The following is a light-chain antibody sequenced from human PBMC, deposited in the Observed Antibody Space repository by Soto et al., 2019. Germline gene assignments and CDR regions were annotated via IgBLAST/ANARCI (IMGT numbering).Light chain of an antibody. CDR1: QDIGNY. Sequence: DIQMTQSPSSLSASVGDRVSITCQASQDIGNYLNWYQQIPGKAPKLLIFDASNLESGVPSRFSGSGSGTAFTFTISSLQPEDIATYYCPQYETLPITFGQGTRLEIK. J-gene: IGKJ5*01. CDR3: PQYETLPIT. V-gene: IGKV1-33*01. CDR2: DAS.